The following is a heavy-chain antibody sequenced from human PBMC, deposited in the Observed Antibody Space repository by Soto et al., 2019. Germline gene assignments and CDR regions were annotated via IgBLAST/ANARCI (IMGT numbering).Heavy chain of an antibody. V-gene: IGHV1-8*01. CDR2: MNPNSGNT. J-gene: IGHJ6*03. Sequence: ASVKVSCKASGYTFTSYDINWVRQATGQGLEWMGWMNPNSGNTGYAQKFQGRVTMTRNTSISTAYMELSSLRSEGTAVYYCARIVAPYYYMDVWGKGTTVTVSS. CDR1: GYTFTSYD. CDR3: ARIVAPYYYMDV. D-gene: IGHD3-16*02.